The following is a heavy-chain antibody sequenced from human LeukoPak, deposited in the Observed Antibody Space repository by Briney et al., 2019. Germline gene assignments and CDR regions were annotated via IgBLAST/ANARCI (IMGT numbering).Heavy chain of an antibody. CDR3: AREDPQTKVPEGMDV. D-gene: IGHD4/OR15-4a*01. V-gene: IGHV4-59*01. Sequence: TSETLSLTCTVSGGSISSYYWSWIRQPPGKGPEWIGYIYYTGTTNYNPSLKSRVTISVDTSKNQFSLKLNSVTAADTAVYYCAREDPQTKVPEGMDVWGQGTTVTVSS. J-gene: IGHJ6*02. CDR1: GGSISSYY. CDR2: IYYTGTT.